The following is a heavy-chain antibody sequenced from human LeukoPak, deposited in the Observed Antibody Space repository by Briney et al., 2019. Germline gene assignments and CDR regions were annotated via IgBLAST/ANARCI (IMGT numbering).Heavy chain of an antibody. D-gene: IGHD5-18*01. V-gene: IGHV4-30-4*01. CDR3: AREGGYSYGAFDI. Sequence: SETLSLTCTVSGGSISSGDYYWSWIRQPPGKGLEWIGYIYYSGSTYYNPSLKSRVTISVDTSKNQFSLKLSSVTAADTAVYYCAREGGYSYGAFDIWGQGTMVTVSS. CDR1: GGSISSGDYY. CDR2: IYYSGST. J-gene: IGHJ3*02.